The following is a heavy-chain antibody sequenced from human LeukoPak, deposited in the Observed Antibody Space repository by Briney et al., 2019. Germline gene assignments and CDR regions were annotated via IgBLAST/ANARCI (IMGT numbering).Heavy chain of an antibody. CDR1: GGSISNYY. J-gene: IGHJ4*02. Sequence: KSSETLSLTCTVSGGSISNYYWSWIRQPPGKGLEWIGEIYHSGSTNYNPSLKSRVTISVDKSKNQFSLKLSSVTAADTAVYYCARGTSLLYSSIGYYFDYWGQGTLVTVSS. V-gene: IGHV4-59*12. D-gene: IGHD6-13*01. CDR2: IYHSGST. CDR3: ARGTSLLYSSIGYYFDY.